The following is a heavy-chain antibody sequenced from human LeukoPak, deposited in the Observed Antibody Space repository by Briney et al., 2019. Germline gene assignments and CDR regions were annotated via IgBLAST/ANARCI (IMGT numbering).Heavy chain of an antibody. V-gene: IGHV3-7*01. CDR2: IKQDGSEK. J-gene: IGHJ6*03. Sequence: GGSLRLSCEASGFTFDDYGMIWVRQIPGKGLEWVANIKQDGSEKYYVDSVKGRFTISRDNAKNSLYLQMNSLRAEDTAVYYCARDTMVRGVIGLDYYYYMDVWSKGTTVTISS. D-gene: IGHD3-10*01. CDR3: ARDTMVRGVIGLDYYYYMDV. CDR1: GFTFDDYG.